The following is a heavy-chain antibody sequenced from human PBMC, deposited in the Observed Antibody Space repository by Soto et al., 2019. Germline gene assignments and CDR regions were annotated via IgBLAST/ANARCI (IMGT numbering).Heavy chain of an antibody. V-gene: IGHV1-18*01. CDR1: GYTFTSSG. CDR2: ISAYNGNT. Sequence: QVQLVQSGAEVKKPGASVKVSCKASGYTFTSSGISWVRQAPGQGLEWMGWISAYNGNTNYAQKLQGRITMTTDTGTSTAYMELRSLRSDDTSVYYCARVGGAGGYDFPGAHYYGMDVWGQGTTVTVSS. J-gene: IGHJ6*02. CDR3: ARVGGAGGYDFPGAHYYGMDV. D-gene: IGHD5-12*01.